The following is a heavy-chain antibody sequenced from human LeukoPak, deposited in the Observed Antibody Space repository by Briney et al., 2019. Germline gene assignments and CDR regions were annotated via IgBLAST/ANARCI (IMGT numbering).Heavy chain of an antibody. D-gene: IGHD4-23*01. CDR2: ISYDGSNK. Sequence: GRSLRLSCAASGFTFSSYAMHWVRQAPGKGLEWVAVISYDGSNKYYADSVKGRFTISRDNSKNTLYLQMNSLRAEDTAVYYCARGSTVVILSWFDPWGQGTLVTVSS. CDR1: GFTFSSYA. V-gene: IGHV3-30*01. J-gene: IGHJ5*02. CDR3: ARGSTVVILSWFDP.